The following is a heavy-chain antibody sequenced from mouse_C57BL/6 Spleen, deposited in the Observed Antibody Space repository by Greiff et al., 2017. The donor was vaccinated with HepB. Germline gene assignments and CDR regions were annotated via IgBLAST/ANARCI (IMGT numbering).Heavy chain of an antibody. CDR2: IYPSDSET. D-gene: IGHD2-5*01. J-gene: IGHJ2*01. CDR3: ARSNSYYFDY. Sequence: QVQLQQPGAELVRPGSSVKLSCKASGYTFTSYWMDWVKQRPGQGLEWIGNIYPSDSETHYNQKFKDKATLTVDKSSSTAYMQLSSLTSEDSAVYYCARSNSYYFDYWGQGTTLTVSS. CDR1: GYTFTSYW. V-gene: IGHV1-61*01.